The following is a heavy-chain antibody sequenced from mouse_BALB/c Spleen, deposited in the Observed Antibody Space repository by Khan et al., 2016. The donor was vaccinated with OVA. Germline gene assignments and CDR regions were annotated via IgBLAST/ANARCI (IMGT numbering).Heavy chain of an antibody. J-gene: IGHJ4*01. V-gene: IGHV2-6-1*01. Sequence: QLQLKESGPGLVAPSQSLSITCTISGFSLTNYGVHWVRQSPGKGLEWLVVIWSDGSTTYNSALKSRLSISKDNSKSQVFLKMNSLQSDDTAMYYCARQPYYHYYIMDYWGQGTSVTVSS. CDR1: GFSLTNYG. CDR2: IWSDGST. CDR3: ARQPYYHYYIMDY. D-gene: IGHD2-10*01.